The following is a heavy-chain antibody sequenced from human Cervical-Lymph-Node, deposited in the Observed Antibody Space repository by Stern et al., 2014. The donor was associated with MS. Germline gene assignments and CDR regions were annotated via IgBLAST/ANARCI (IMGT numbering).Heavy chain of an antibody. CDR3: ARARETLYGSLWGSYGADF. Sequence: QLVQSGADVKKPGASLKVSCKAAGYTFTDYYMHWVRQAPGQGLEWMGWLNPNNGGTNYAQKFQGRVTMTGDTSISTVYMELSRLRSDDTAVFYCARARETLYGSLWGSYGADFWGQGTLVTVSS. J-gene: IGHJ4*02. V-gene: IGHV1-2*02. D-gene: IGHD3-16*01. CDR2: LNPNNGGT. CDR1: GYTFTDYY.